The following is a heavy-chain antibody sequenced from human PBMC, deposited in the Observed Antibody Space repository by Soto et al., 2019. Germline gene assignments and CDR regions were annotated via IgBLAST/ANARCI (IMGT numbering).Heavy chain of an antibody. D-gene: IGHD4-17*01. CDR1: GFTFSSYA. V-gene: IGHV3-30-3*01. J-gene: IGHJ4*02. CDR3: ARETPPDGDYFRSLDY. Sequence: QVQLVESGGGVVQPGRSLRLSCAASGFTFSSYAMHWVRQAPGKGLEWVAVISYDGSNKYYADSVKGRFTISRDNSKNTLYLQMNSLRAEDTAVYYCARETPPDGDYFRSLDYWGQGTLVTVSS. CDR2: ISYDGSNK.